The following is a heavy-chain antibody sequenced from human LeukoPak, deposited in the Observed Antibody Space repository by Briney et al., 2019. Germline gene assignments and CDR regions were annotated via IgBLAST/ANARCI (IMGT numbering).Heavy chain of an antibody. CDR1: GFTFSSYW. Sequence: GGSLRLSCAASGFTFSSYWMHWVRQAPGKGLVWVSRINSDGSSTSYADSVKGRLTISRDNAKNTLYLQMNSLRAEDTAVYYCARGGGYSYGPFDYWGQGTLVTVSS. D-gene: IGHD5-18*01. V-gene: IGHV3-74*01. CDR2: INSDGSST. J-gene: IGHJ4*02. CDR3: ARGGGYSYGPFDY.